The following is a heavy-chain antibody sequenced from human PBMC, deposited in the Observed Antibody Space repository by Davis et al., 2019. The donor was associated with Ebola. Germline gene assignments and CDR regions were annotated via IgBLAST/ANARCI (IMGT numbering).Heavy chain of an antibody. CDR3: ARDRANWNLPFDY. J-gene: IGHJ4*02. V-gene: IGHV3-74*01. D-gene: IGHD1-1*01. Sequence: GESLKISCAASGFTFSSYWMHWVRQAPGKGLVWVSRINSDGSSTSYADSVKGRFTISRDNAKNSLYLQMNSLRAEDTAVYYCARDRANWNLPFDYWGQGTLVTVSS. CDR2: INSDGSST. CDR1: GFTFSSYW.